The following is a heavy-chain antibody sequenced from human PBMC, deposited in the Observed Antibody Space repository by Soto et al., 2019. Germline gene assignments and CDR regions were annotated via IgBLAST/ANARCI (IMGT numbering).Heavy chain of an antibody. J-gene: IGHJ4*02. CDR3: ARVRGYSGYDLVDY. CDR2: IYYSGST. V-gene: IGHV4-59*01. CDR1: GGSIISYY. D-gene: IGHD5-12*01. Sequence: SATLSLTCTVSGGSIISYYWSWIRQPPGKGLEWIGYIYYSGSTNYNPSLKSRVTISVDTSKNQFSLKLSSVTAADTAVYYCARVRGYSGYDLVDYWGQGTLVSVSS.